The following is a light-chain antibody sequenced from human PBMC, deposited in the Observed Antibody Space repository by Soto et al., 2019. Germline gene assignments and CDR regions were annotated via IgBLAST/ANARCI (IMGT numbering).Light chain of an antibody. J-gene: IGKJ5*01. CDR1: QSVSRR. Sequence: EIVLTQSPGTLSLSPGGRATLSCRASQSVSRRLAWYQHRPGQSPRLLISGASMRASGVPVRFSGSGSGTDFTLTISRLEPEDFAVYYCQHYGETPITVGLGTRLEIK. CDR2: GAS. V-gene: IGKV3-20*01. CDR3: QHYGETPIT.